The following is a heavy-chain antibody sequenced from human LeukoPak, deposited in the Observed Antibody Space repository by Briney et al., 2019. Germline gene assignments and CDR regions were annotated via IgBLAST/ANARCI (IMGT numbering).Heavy chain of an antibody. Sequence: GSLRLSCAASGFTFSSYGMSWVRQAPGRGLEWVSSISGGGAGTYYAGSVKGRFTISRDNSKNTLYLQMNSLRAEDTAVYYCASGKQWLVPGNWFDPWGQGTLVTVSS. CDR3: ASGKQWLVPGNWFDP. J-gene: IGHJ5*02. CDR2: ISGGGAGT. CDR1: GFTFSSYG. D-gene: IGHD6-19*01. V-gene: IGHV3-23*01.